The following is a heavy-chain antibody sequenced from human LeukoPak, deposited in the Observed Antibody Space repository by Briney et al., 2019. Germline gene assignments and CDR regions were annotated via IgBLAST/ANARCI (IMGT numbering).Heavy chain of an antibody. V-gene: IGHV4-4*07. CDR3: AREVRSGYYYDSSGPRRDAFDI. D-gene: IGHD3-22*01. Sequence: PSETLSLTCTVSGGSISSYYWSWIRQPAGKGLEWIGRIYTSGSTNYNPSLKSRVTMSVDTSKNQFSLKLSSVTAADTAVYYCAREVRSGYYYDSSGPRRDAFDIWGQGTMVTVSS. CDR1: GGSISSYY. J-gene: IGHJ3*02. CDR2: IYTSGST.